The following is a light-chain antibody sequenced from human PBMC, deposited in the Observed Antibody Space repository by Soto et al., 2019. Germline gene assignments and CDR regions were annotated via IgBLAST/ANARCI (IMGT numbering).Light chain of an antibody. CDR2: DND. CDR3: GTWDSSLSVGL. CDR1: TSNIENNY. V-gene: IGLV1-51*01. Sequence: QSVLTQPPSVSAAPGQKVTISCSGSTSNIENNYVSWYQQLPGTAPKLLIFDNDKRPSGIPDRFSGSKSGTSATLDITGLQAGDEADYYCGTWDSSLSVGLFGGGTKLTVL. J-gene: IGLJ2*01.